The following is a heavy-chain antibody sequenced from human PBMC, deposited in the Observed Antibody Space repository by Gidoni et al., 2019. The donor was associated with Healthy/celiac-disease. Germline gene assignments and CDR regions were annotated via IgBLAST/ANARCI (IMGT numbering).Heavy chain of an antibody. J-gene: IGHJ5*02. CDR3: ATGFRGTWKYNWFDP. CDR1: GFTFGVYA. CDR2: ISWNSGSI. D-gene: IGHD1-1*01. Sequence: EVQLVESGGGLVQPGRSLRLSCAASGFTFGVYAMYLVRQAPGKGLEWVSGISWNSGSIGYADSVKGRFTISRDNAKNSLYLQMNSLRAEDTALYYCATGFRGTWKYNWFDPWGQGTLVTVSS. V-gene: IGHV3-9*01.